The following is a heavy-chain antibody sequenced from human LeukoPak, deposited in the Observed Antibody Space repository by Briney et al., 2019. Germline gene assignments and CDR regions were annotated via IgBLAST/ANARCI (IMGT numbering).Heavy chain of an antibody. D-gene: IGHD6-13*01. CDR3: ASRAVGIAADVDY. CDR2: ISGSGGST. J-gene: IGHJ4*02. V-gene: IGHV3-23*01. CDR1: GFTFSSYG. Sequence: PGGSLRLSCAASGFTFSSYGMSWVRQAPRKGLEWVSAISGSGGSTYYAGSVKGRFTIPRASSKNTLYWHMNMLRAEDTAVYYCASRAVGIAADVDYWGQGTLVTVSS.